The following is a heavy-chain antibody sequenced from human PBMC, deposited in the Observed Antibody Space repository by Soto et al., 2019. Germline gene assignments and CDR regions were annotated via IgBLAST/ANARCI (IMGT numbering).Heavy chain of an antibody. J-gene: IGHJ5*02. CDR1: GGSFSGYY. CDR3: AREPVVVPAAKGLGPNWFDP. D-gene: IGHD2-2*01. Sequence: SETLSLTCAVYGGSFSGYYWSWIRQPPGKGLEWIGEINHSGSTNYNPSLKSRVTISVDTSKNQFSLKLSSVTAADTAVYYCAREPVVVPAAKGLGPNWFDPWGQGTLVTVYS. CDR2: INHSGST. V-gene: IGHV4-34*01.